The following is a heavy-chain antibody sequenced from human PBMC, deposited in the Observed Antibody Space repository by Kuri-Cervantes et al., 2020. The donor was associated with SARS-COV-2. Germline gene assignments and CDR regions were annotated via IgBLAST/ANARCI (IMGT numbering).Heavy chain of an antibody. Sequence: GRSLRLSCAASGFTFSGHWIHWVRPAPGKGLVWVSRINPDGSYTNNADSVKGRFTLSRDNAKNRLFLQMNSLRAEDTAVYYCVRDGDHWNFDYWGQGTLVTVSS. V-gene: IGHV3-74*01. J-gene: IGHJ4*02. CDR3: VRDGDHWNFDY. CDR1: GFTFSGHW. CDR2: INPDGSYT. D-gene: IGHD1-1*01.